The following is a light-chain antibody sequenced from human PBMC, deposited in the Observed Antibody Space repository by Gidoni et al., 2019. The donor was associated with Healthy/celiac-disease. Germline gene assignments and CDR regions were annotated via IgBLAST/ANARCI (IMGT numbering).Light chain of an antibody. CDR3: QQSYSTSIT. J-gene: IGKJ5*01. Sequence: DIQMTQSPSSLSASEGDRVTITCRASQSISSYLNWYQQKPGKAPKLLIYAASSLQSGVPSRFSGSGSGTDFTLTISSLQPEDFATYDCQQSYSTSITFGQGTRLEIK. CDR2: AAS. CDR1: QSISSY. V-gene: IGKV1-39*01.